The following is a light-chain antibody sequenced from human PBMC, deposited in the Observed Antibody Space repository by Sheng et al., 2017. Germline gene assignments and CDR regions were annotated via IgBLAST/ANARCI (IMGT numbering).Light chain of an antibody. CDR3: HQYGSPPET. CDR2: GAS. J-gene: IGKJ1*01. V-gene: IGKV3-20*01. Sequence: EIVLTQSPATLSLSPGERATLSCRASQSISNYLAWYQQKPGQAPRLLIHGASSRATGVPDRFSGSGSGTDFTLTISRLEPEDTAIYYCHQYGSPPETFGQGTKVEIK. CDR1: QSISNY.